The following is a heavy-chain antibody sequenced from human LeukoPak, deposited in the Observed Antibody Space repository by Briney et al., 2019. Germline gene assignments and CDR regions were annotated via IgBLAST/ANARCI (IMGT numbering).Heavy chain of an antibody. Sequence: ASVKVSCKASGYTFNNYYVYWVRQAPGHGLEWMGWINPNSGDTRYAQTFQGRVTVTSDTSITTAYVELSRLTSDDTAVYFCARGGHTDYSSAGSFEHWGQGTRVTVSS. CDR2: INPNSGDT. CDR1: GYTFNNYY. D-gene: IGHD3-10*01. CDR3: ARGGHTDYSSAGSFEH. V-gene: IGHV1-2*02. J-gene: IGHJ4*02.